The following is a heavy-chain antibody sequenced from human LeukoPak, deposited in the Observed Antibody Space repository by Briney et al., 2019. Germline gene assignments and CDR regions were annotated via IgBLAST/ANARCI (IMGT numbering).Heavy chain of an antibody. CDR2: ISSNGGST. D-gene: IGHD6-13*01. J-gene: IGHJ4*02. V-gene: IGHV3-64*01. CDR3: ARGIAAAGTLLFDY. CDR1: GFTFSSYA. Sequence: PGGSLRLFCAASGFTFSSYAMHWVRQAPGKGLEYVSAISSNGGSTYYANSVKGRFTISRDNSKNTLYLQMGSLRAEDMAVYYCARGIAAAGTLLFDYWGQGTLVTVSS.